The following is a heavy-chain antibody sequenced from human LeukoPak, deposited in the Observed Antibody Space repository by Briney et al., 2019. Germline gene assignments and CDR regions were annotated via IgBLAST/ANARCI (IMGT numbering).Heavy chain of an antibody. CDR3: ARDRYYYDSSGLKVPDY. J-gene: IGHJ4*02. D-gene: IGHD3-22*01. Sequence: SETLSLTCSVSGGFISSYYWSWIRQPAGKGLEWIGRIYTSGSTNYNPSLKSRVTMSVDTSKNQLSLKLSSVTAADTAVYYCARDRYYYDSSGLKVPDYWGQGTLVTVSS. CDR2: IYTSGST. V-gene: IGHV4-4*07. CDR1: GGFISSYY.